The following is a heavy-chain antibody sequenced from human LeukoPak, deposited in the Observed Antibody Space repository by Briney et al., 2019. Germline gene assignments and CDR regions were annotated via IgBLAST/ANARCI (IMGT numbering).Heavy chain of an antibody. CDR1: GGTFSSYA. Sequence: VAPVKVSFKASGGTFSSYAISWVRQAPGQGLEWMGGIIPIFGTANYAQKFQGRVTITADKSTSTAYMELSSLRSEDTAVYYCASVIAAAGGHFDYWGQGTLVTVSS. CDR3: ASVIAAAGGHFDY. V-gene: IGHV1-69*06. CDR2: IIPIFGTA. J-gene: IGHJ4*02. D-gene: IGHD6-13*01.